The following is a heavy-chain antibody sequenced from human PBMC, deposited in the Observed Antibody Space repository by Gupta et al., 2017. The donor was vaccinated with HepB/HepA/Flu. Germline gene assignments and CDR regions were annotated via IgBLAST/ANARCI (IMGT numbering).Heavy chain of an antibody. V-gene: IGHV1-2*02. CDR2: INPNSGGT. J-gene: IGHJ6*03. CDR1: GYTFTGYY. Sequence: QVQLVQSGAEVKKPGASVKVSCKASGYTFTGYYMHWVRQAPGQELEWMGWINPNSGGTNYAQKFQGRVTMTRDTSISTAYMELSRLRSDDTAVYYCARDEGTNSSGWYGRLRLYYYMDVWGKGTTVTVSS. CDR3: ARDEGTNSSGWYGRLRLYYYMDV. D-gene: IGHD6-19*01.